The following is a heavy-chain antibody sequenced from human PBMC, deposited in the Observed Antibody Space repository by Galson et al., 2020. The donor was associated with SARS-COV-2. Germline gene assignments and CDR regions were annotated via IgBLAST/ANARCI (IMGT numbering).Heavy chain of an antibody. CDR2: ISPGGGTT. J-gene: IGHJ4*02. V-gene: IGHV3-23*01. CDR3: AKDERGSRDYYGFDY. CDR1: GFTFSTYA. D-gene: IGHD3-22*01. Sequence: GESLKISCAASGFTFSTYAMTWLRQTPGKGLEWVSSISPGGGTTYYADSVKGRFAISRDNGKNTLFLEMSSLRAEDTAVYYCAKDERGSRDYYGFDYWGQGTLVTVCS.